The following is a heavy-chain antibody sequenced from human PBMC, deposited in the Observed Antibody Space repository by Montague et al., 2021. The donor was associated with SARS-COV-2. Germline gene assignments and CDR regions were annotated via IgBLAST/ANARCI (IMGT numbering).Heavy chain of an antibody. D-gene: IGHD2-15*01. CDR1: GGSISSYY. CDR3: ARGSGCSGGSCYSEWDPYYYYGMDV. V-gene: IGHV4-59*12. Sequence: SETLSLTCTVSGGSISSYYRSWIRQPPGKGLEWIGYIYYSGSTNYNPSLKSRVTISVDTSKNQFSLKLSSVTAADTAVYYCARGSGCSGGSCYSEWDPYYYYGMDVWGQGTTVTVSS. CDR2: IYYSGST. J-gene: IGHJ6*02.